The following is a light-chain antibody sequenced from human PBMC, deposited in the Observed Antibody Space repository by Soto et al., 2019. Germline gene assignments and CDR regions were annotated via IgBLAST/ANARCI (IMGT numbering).Light chain of an antibody. CDR3: ATWDDSLSGVI. CDR1: SANIGSNT. J-gene: IGLJ2*01. CDR2: SNN. Sequence: QSVLTQPPSASGTPGQRVSISCAGSSANIGSNTLNWYQQLPGTAPKLLIYSNNQRPSGVPDRFSGSKSATSASLAISGLQPQDEADYFCATWDDSLSGVIFGGGTKVTVL. V-gene: IGLV1-44*01.